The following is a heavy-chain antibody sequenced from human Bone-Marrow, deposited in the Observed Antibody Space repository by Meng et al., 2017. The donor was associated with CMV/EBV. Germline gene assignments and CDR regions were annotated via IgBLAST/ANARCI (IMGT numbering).Heavy chain of an antibody. Sequence: GESLKISCAASGFTFSSYSMNWVRQAPGKGLEWVSYISSSSSTIYYADSVKGRFTISRDNAKNSLYLQMNSLRAEDTAGYYCARELTDADDDIVVVPAAPFFDYWGQGTLVTVSS. V-gene: IGHV3-48*04. CDR1: GFTFSSYS. J-gene: IGHJ4*02. CDR3: ARELTDADDDIVVVPAAPFFDY. CDR2: ISSSSSTI. D-gene: IGHD2-2*01.